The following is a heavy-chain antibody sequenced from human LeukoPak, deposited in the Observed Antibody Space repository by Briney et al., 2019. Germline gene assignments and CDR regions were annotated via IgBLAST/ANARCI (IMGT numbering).Heavy chain of an antibody. D-gene: IGHD6-19*01. J-gene: IGHJ6*02. V-gene: IGHV3-23*01. CDR2: ISGSGGST. CDR3: AKEWEQWLVGRGMDV. Sequence: GGSLRLSCAASGFTFSSYAMSWVRQAPGKGLEWVSAISGSGGSTYYADSVKGRFTISRDNSKNTLHLQMNSLRAEDTAVYYCAKEWEQWLVGRGMDVWAQGTTVTVSS. CDR1: GFTFSSYA.